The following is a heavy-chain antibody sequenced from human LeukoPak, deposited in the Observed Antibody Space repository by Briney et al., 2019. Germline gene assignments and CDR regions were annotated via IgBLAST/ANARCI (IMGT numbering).Heavy chain of an antibody. CDR2: IYHSGST. J-gene: IGHJ4*02. CDR1: GYSISSGYY. D-gene: IGHD3-10*01. V-gene: IGHV4-38-2*01. Sequence: SETLSLTCAVSGYSISSGYYWGWIQQPPGKGLEWIGSIYHSGSTYYNPSLKSRVTISVDTSKNQFSLKLSSVTAADTAVYYCARGILWFGDKGFDYWGQGTLVTVSS. CDR3: ARGILWFGDKGFDY.